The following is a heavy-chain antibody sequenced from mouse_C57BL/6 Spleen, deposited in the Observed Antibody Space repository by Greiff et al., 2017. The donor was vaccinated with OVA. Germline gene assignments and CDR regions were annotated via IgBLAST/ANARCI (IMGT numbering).Heavy chain of an antibody. J-gene: IGHJ4*01. CDR1: GYTFTSYW. V-gene: IGHV1-52*01. CDR3: ARKGAGTDYYAMDY. Sequence: QVQLKQPGAELVRPGSSVKLSCKASGYTFTSYWMHWVKQRPIQGLEWIGNIDPSDSETHYNQKFKDKATLTVDKSSSTAYMQLSSLTSEDSAVYYCARKGAGTDYYAMDYWGQGTSVTVSS. D-gene: IGHD4-1*01. CDR2: IDPSDSET.